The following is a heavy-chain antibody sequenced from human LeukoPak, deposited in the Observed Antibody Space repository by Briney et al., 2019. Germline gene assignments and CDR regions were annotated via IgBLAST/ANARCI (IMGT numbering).Heavy chain of an antibody. D-gene: IGHD2-15*01. CDR3: AKRSLGAVAYFDY. CDR1: EFTFSSYA. J-gene: IGHJ4*02. Sequence: GGSLRLSCAASEFTFSSYAMQWVRQAPGKGLEWISGISASGGNTWYADSVKGRFTISRDNSKNTLYLQMNSLRAEDTAVYYCAKRSLGAVAYFDYWGQGTLVTVSS. CDR2: ISASGGNT. V-gene: IGHV3-23*01.